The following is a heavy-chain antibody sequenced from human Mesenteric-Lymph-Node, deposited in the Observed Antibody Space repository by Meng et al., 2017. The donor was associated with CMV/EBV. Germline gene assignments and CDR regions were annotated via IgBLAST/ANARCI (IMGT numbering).Heavy chain of an antibody. J-gene: IGHJ5*02. D-gene: IGHD6-13*01. CDR3: AREVSSSWYKWFDP. CDR2: VSYEGSNK. Sequence: GESLKISCAASGFTFSSYGMHWVRQAPGKGLEWVAVVSYEGSNKDYADSVKGRFTISRDNAKNTLYLQMTSLRAEDTAVYYCAREVSSSWYKWFDPWGQGTLVTVSS. V-gene: IGHV3-30*19. CDR1: GFTFSSYG.